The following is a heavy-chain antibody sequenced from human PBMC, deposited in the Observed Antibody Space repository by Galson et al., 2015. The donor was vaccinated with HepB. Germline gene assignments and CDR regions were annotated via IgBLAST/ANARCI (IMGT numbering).Heavy chain of an antibody. Sequence: SVKVSCKASGYTFTTYAMHWVRQAPGQRLEWMGWINAGNGNTKYSQKFQGRVTITRDTSASTAYMELSSLRSEDTAVYYCARDSHLDAFDIWGQGTMVTVSS. CDR3: ARDSHLDAFDI. CDR1: GYTFTTYA. J-gene: IGHJ3*02. CDR2: INAGNGNT. V-gene: IGHV1-3*01.